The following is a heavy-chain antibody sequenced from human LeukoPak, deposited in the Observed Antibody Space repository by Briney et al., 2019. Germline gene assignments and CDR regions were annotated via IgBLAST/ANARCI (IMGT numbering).Heavy chain of an antibody. V-gene: IGHV3-15*01. J-gene: IGHJ2*01. CDR2: IKSKTDGGTT. CDR3: TTNGLVDDYGDYITTPIDWYFDL. Sequence: GGSLRLSCAASGFTFSNAWMSWVRQAPGKGLEWVGRIKSKTDGGTTDYAAPVKGRFTISRDDSKNTLYLQMNSLKTEDTAVYYCTTNGLVDDYGDYITTPIDWYFDLWGRGTLVTVSS. CDR1: GFTFSNAW. D-gene: IGHD4-17*01.